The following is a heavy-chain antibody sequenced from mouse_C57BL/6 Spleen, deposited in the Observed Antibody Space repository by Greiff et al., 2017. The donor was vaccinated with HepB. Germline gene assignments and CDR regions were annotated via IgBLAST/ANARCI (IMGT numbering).Heavy chain of an antibody. Sequence: QVQLKQPGAELVKPGASVKLSCKASGYTFTSYWLQWVKQRPGQGLEWIGEIDPSDSYTNYNQKFKGKATLTVDTSSSSAYMQLSSLTSEDSAVYYCARVHYGSSYDYAMDCWGQGTSVTVSS. D-gene: IGHD1-1*01. CDR3: ARVHYGSSYDYAMDC. CDR1: GYTFTSYW. V-gene: IGHV1-50*01. J-gene: IGHJ4*01. CDR2: IDPSDSYT.